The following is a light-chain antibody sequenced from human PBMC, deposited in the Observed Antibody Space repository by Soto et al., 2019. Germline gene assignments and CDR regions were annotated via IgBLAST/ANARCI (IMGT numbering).Light chain of an antibody. Sequence: DFQLTQSPSTLSASVGDRVTITWRASQSVSSWLAWYKQKPGKAPNFLIYKASTLESGVPSRFSGSGSGTEFTLTISSLKPDDFETYYCQQYNSYPITFGQGTRLEIK. J-gene: IGKJ5*01. V-gene: IGKV1-5*03. CDR3: QQYNSYPIT. CDR1: QSVSSW. CDR2: KAS.